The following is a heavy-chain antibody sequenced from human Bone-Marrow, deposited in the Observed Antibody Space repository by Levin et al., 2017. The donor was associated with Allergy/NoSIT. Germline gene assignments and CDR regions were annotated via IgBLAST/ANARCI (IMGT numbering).Heavy chain of an antibody. CDR3: ARHPTGYPNWFDP. J-gene: IGHJ5*02. CDR2: IHYSGTT. Sequence: SETLSLTCTVSGGSISTISYNWGWIRQPPGKGLEWIGTIHYSGTTYYNSSLQSRVIMSVDTSKNQFSLKLSSKTAADTAVYYCARHPTGYPNWFDPWGQGTLVTVSS. V-gene: IGHV4-39*01. CDR1: GGSISTISYN. D-gene: IGHD6-13*01.